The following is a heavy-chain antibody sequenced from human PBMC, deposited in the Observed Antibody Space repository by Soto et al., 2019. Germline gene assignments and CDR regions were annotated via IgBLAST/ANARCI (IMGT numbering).Heavy chain of an antibody. V-gene: IGHV4-4*02. J-gene: IGHJ4*02. CDR3: ASRDPGTSVDY. D-gene: IGHD1-7*01. Sequence: QVQLQESGPGLVKPSGTLSLTCAVSGGSFTSNNWWTWLRQPPGQGLEWIGEIYRTGSTNYNPSLKSRVTMSLDKSENQFSLKVTSLTAADTAVYYCASRDPGTSVDYWGQGTLVTVSS. CDR2: IYRTGST. CDR1: GGSFTSNNW.